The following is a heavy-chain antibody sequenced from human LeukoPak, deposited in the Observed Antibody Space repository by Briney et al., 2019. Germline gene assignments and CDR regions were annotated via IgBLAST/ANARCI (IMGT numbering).Heavy chain of an antibody. CDR1: GGSISSSNW. CDR2: IYHSGST. Sequence: SETLSLTCAVSGGSISSSNWWSWVRQPPGKGLEWIGEIYHSGSTNYNPSLKSRVTISVDKSKNQFSLKLSSVTAADTAVYYCARGYCSSTSCSYNWFDPWGQGTLVTVSS. D-gene: IGHD2-2*01. V-gene: IGHV4-4*02. CDR3: ARGYCSSTSCSYNWFDP. J-gene: IGHJ5*02.